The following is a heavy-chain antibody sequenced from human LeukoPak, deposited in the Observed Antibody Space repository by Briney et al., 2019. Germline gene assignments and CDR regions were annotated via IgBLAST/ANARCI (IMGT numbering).Heavy chain of an antibody. CDR2: VSSSSSAI. CDR1: GFTFSSYS. D-gene: IGHD5-12*01. J-gene: IGHJ4*02. CDR3: ARDRVGYPKYYFDY. Sequence: GGSRRLSCAASGFTFSSYSMNWVRQAPGKGLEWVSYVSSSSSAIYYADSVKGRFTISRDNAKNSLYLQMNSLTDDDTAVYYCARDRVGYPKYYFDYWGQGTLVTVSS. V-gene: IGHV3-48*02.